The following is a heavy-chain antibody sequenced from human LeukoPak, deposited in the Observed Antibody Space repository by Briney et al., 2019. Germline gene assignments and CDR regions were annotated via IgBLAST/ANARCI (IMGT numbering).Heavy chain of an antibody. CDR2: INPNSGGT. V-gene: IGHV1-2*02. J-gene: IGHJ4*02. CDR3: VRIYYGPDY. CDR1: GYTFTGYY. Sequence: ASVKVSCKASGYTFTGYYMHWVRQAPGQGLEWMGWINPNSGGTNYAQKFQGRVTMTRDTSISTSYMELSNLRSDDTAIYYCVRIYYGPDYWGQGTLVTVSS. D-gene: IGHD3-3*01.